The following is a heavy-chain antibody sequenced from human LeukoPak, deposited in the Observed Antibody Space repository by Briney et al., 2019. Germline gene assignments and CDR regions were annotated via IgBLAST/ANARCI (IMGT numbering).Heavy chain of an antibody. Sequence: GASVKVSCKASGYTFTGYYMHWVRQAPGQGLEWMGWINPNSGGTNYAQKFQGWVTMTRDTSISTAYMELSRLRPDDTAVYYCARSATYYDFWSGYQIRPFDYWGQGTLVTVSS. CDR1: GYTFTGYY. CDR3: ARSATYYDFWSGYQIRPFDY. J-gene: IGHJ4*02. D-gene: IGHD3-3*01. CDR2: INPNSGGT. V-gene: IGHV1-2*04.